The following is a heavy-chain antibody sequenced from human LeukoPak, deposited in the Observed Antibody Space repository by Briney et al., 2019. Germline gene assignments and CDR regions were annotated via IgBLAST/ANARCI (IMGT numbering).Heavy chain of an antibody. CDR3: ARARNNYDSSGFSALDY. J-gene: IGHJ4*02. Sequence: GGSLRLSCAASGFTFSSYWMHWVRQAPGKGLVWVSRINDDGSRTNYADSVKGRFSISRDNARNTLYLQMNSLRAEDTAVYYCARARNNYDSSGFSALDYWGQGTLVTVSS. V-gene: IGHV3-74*01. CDR2: INDDGSRT. CDR1: GFTFSSYW. D-gene: IGHD3-22*01.